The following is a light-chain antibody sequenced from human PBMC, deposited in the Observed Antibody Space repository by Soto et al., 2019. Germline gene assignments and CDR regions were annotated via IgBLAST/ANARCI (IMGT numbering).Light chain of an antibody. Sequence: DIQMTQSPSAMSASVGDRVTISCRASHNINYYLAWFQQKPGKVPKRLIYSASSLQSGVPSRFSGSGSGTEFTLTITGLQPEDTAIYYCLQHNSYPLTFGGGTKMEIK. V-gene: IGKV1-17*03. J-gene: IGKJ4*01. CDR3: LQHNSYPLT. CDR1: HNINYY. CDR2: SAS.